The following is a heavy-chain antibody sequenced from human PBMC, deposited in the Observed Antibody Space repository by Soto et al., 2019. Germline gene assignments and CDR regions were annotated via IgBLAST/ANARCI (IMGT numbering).Heavy chain of an antibody. V-gene: IGHV3-30*18. J-gene: IGHJ4*02. CDR2: ISYDGSNK. D-gene: IGHD3-3*01. CDR3: AKGGVFGVVTLDY. CDR1: GFTFSSYG. Sequence: QVQLVESGGGVVQPGRSLRLSCAASGFTFSSYGMHWVRQAPGKGLEWVAVISYDGSNKYYADSVKGRFTISRDNSKNTLYLKMNSLRAEDTAVYYCAKGGVFGVVTLDYWGQGTLVPVFS.